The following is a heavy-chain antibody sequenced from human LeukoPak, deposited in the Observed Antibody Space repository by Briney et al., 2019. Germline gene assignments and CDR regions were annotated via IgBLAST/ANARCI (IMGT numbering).Heavy chain of an antibody. D-gene: IGHD2-2*01. CDR2: IVVGSGNT. V-gene: IGHV1-58*01. CDR3: AAYCSSTSCYVVDY. Sequence: SVKVSCKDSGYTFTISAVQWVRHARGQRLGWIGWIVVGSGNTNYAQKFQERVTITTDMSTSTPYMELSSLRSEDTAVYYCAAYCSSTSCYVVDYWGQGTLVTVSS. J-gene: IGHJ4*02. CDR1: GYTFTISA.